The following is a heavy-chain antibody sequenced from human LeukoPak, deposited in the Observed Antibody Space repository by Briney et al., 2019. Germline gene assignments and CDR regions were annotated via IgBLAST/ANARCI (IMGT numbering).Heavy chain of an antibody. J-gene: IGHJ6*03. D-gene: IGHD3-16*02. CDR2: IYTSGST. CDR3: ARGFILYYYYYMDV. V-gene: IGHV4-61*02. CDR1: GGSISSGSYY. Sequence: SETLSLTCTVSGGSISSGSYYWSWIRQPAGKGLEWIGRIYTSGSTNYNPSLKSRVTISVDTSKNQFSLKLSSVTAADTAVYYCARGFILYYYYYMDVWGKGTTVTVSS.